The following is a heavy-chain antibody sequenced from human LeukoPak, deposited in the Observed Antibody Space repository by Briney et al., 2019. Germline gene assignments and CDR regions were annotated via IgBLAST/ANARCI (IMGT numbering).Heavy chain of an antibody. CDR3: AKDLDGYNYHY. J-gene: IGHJ4*02. Sequence: PGGSLRLSCAASGFTFSSYAMSWVRQAPGKGLEWVSAISGRGGNTYYADSVKGRFTISRDNSKNTLYLQMNSLRAEDTAVYYCAKDLDGYNYHYWGQGTPVTVSS. CDR1: GFTFSSYA. D-gene: IGHD5-24*01. CDR2: ISGRGGNT. V-gene: IGHV3-23*01.